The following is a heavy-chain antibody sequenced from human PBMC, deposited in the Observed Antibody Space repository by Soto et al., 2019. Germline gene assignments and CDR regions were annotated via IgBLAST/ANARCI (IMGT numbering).Heavy chain of an antibody. CDR2: IYYSGST. CDR3: ARSRFWSGYYSHYYYMDV. CDR1: GGSISSSSYY. J-gene: IGHJ6*03. D-gene: IGHD3-3*01. Sequence: SETLSLTCTVSGGSISSSSYYWGWIRQPPGKGLEWIGSIYYSGSTYYNPSLKSRVTISVDTSKNQFSLKLSSVTAADTAVYYCARSRFWSGYYSHYYYMDVWGKGTKVTVSS. V-gene: IGHV4-39*01.